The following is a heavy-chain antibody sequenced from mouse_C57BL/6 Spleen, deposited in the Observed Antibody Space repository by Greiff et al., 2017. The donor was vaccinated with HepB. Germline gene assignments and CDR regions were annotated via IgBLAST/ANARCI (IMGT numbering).Heavy chain of an antibody. V-gene: IGHV1-50*01. CDR3: ARWGITTVVANDY. CDR2: IDPSDSYT. CDR1: GYTFTSYW. D-gene: IGHD1-1*01. Sequence: QVQLQQPGAELVKPGASVKLSCKASGYTFTSYWMQWVKQRPGQGLEWIGEIDPSDSYTNYNQKFKGKATLTVDTSSSTAYMQLSSLTSEDSAVYYCARWGITTVVANDYWGQGTTLTVSS. J-gene: IGHJ2*01.